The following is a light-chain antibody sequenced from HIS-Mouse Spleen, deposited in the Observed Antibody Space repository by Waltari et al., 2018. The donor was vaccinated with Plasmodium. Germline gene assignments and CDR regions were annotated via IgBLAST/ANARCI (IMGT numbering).Light chain of an antibody. J-gene: IGKJ1*01. V-gene: IGKV1-5*03. CDR2: KAS. CDR3: QQYNSYWT. CDR1: QSISSW. Sequence: DIQMTQSPSTLSASVGDRVTITCRASQSISSWLAWYQQKPWKAPKLLIYKASSLESGVPSRFSGSGSGTEFTLTISSLQPDDFATYYSQQYNSYWTFGQGTKVEIK.